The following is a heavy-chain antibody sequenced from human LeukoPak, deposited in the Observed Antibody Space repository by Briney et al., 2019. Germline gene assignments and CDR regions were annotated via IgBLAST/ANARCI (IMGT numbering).Heavy chain of an antibody. J-gene: IGHJ6*03. CDR2: INHSGTT. D-gene: IGHD1-7*01. V-gene: IGHV4-34*01. CDR1: GGSFSGYY. Sequence: SETLSLTCAVYGGSFSGYYWSWIRQPPGKGLEWIGEINHSGTTNYNPSLKSRLTISVDTSKNHFSLKLSSVTAADTAVNYCARHTWAGTAYYYYYMDVWGKGTTVTVSS. CDR3: ARHTWAGTAYYYYYMDV.